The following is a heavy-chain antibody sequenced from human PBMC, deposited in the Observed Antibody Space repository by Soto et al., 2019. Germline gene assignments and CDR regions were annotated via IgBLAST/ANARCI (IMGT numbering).Heavy chain of an antibody. CDR1: GYTFTGYY. Sequence: ASVKVSCKASGYTFTGYYMHWVRQAPGQGLEWMGWINPNSGGTNYAQKFQGRVTMTRDTSISTAYMELSRLRSDDTAVYYCARDTIVVVPAAISGGWFDPWGQGTLVTVSS. J-gene: IGHJ5*02. CDR3: ARDTIVVVPAAISGGWFDP. CDR2: INPNSGGT. V-gene: IGHV1-2*02. D-gene: IGHD2-2*02.